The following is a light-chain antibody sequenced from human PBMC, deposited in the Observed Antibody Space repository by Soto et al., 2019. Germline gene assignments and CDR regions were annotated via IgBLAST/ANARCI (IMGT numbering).Light chain of an antibody. CDR1: QGISDY. J-gene: IGKJ1*01. V-gene: IGKV1-27*01. CDR2: GAS. CDR3: QQYGSSPT. Sequence: IQLTQSPSSLSASVSDRVTISCRASQGISDYLAWYPQKHGKVPKLLIYGASTLQSGVPSRFSCIGSGTDFTLTISRLEPEDFAVYYCQQYGSSPTFGQGTKV.